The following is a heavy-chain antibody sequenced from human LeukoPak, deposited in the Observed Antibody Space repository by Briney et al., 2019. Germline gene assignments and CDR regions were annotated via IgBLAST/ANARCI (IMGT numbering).Heavy chain of an antibody. CDR3: ARAREAFDI. V-gene: IGHV3-30*03. J-gene: IGHJ3*02. CDR1: GFTFSSYW. Sequence: PGGSLRLSCAASGFTFSSYWMSWVRQAPDKGLEWVAVISYDGSNKYYADSVKGRFTISRDNSKNTLYLQMNSLRAEDTAVYYCARAREAFDIWGQGTMVTVSS. CDR2: ISYDGSNK.